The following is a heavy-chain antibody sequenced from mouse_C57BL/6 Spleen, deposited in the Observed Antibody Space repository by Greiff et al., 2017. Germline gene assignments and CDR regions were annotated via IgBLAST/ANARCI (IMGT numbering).Heavy chain of an antibody. D-gene: IGHD2-2*01. V-gene: IGHV1-15*01. CDR3: TIYGYDEGYAMDY. CDR1: GYTFTDYE. Sequence: QVQLQQSGAELVRPGASVTLSCKASGYTFTDYEMHWVKQTPVHGLEWIGAIDPETGGTAYNQKFKGKAILTADKSSSTAYMELRSLTSEDSAVYYCTIYGYDEGYAMDYWGQGTSVTVSS. CDR2: IDPETGGT. J-gene: IGHJ4*01.